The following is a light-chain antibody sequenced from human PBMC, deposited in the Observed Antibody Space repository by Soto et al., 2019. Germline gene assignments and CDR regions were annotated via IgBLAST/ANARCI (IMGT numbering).Light chain of an antibody. V-gene: IGKV1-9*01. CDR3: QQLNSYPQT. CDR2: AAS. J-gene: IGKJ2*01. CDR1: QGINSY. Sequence: DIQLTQSPSFLSASVGDRVTITCRASQGINSYLAWYQQKPGKAPKLLIYAASTLQSGVPSRFSGSGSGTEFPLTISSLQREDFATYCCQQLNSYPQTFGRGTKLEIK.